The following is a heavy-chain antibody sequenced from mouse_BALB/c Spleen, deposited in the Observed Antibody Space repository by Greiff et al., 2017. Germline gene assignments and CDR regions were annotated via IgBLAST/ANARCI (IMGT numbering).Heavy chain of an antibody. CDR3: ARGAGIFAY. Sequence: EVKLQESGPGLVKPSQSLSLTCSVTGYSFTSGYYWNWIRQFPGNKLEWMGYISYDGSNNYNPSLKNRISITRDTSKNQFFLKLNSVTTEDTATYYCARGAGIFAYWGQGTLVTVSA. J-gene: IGHJ3*01. CDR2: ISYDGSN. V-gene: IGHV3-6*02. CDR1: GYSFTSGYY. D-gene: IGHD3-3*01.